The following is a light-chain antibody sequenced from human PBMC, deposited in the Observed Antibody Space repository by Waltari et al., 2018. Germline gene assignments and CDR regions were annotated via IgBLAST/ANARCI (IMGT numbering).Light chain of an antibody. Sequence: VWTQSQGPLSLSPGQRAPLSCRVSPSASASFLAWYQHKLGQPPRLLIYGGSIRATGVPDRFSGSGSGTDFTLTIIRLEPEDFAVYYCHQYGESPRSFGPGTKVEV. V-gene: IGKV3-20*01. CDR2: GGS. CDR1: PSASASF. J-gene: IGKJ1*01. CDR3: HQYGESPRS.